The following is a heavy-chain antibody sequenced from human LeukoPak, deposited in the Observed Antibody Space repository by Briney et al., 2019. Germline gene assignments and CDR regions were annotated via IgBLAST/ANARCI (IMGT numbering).Heavy chain of an antibody. CDR3: ARVMEDRMVRGIIYYYYYYMDV. J-gene: IGHJ6*03. D-gene: IGHD3-10*01. CDR2: IYTSGST. Sequence: SETLSLTCTVSGGSISSGSYYWSWIRQPAGKGLEWIGRIYTSGSTNYNPSLKSRVTISVDTSKNQFSLKLRSVTAADTAVYYCARVMEDRMVRGIIYYYYYYMDVWGKGTTVTVSS. V-gene: IGHV4-61*02. CDR1: GGSISSGSYY.